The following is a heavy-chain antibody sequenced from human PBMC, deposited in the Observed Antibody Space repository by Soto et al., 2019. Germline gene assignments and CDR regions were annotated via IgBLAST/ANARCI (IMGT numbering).Heavy chain of an antibody. CDR3: ARALKLGISVDY. Sequence: SETLSLTCAVYGGSFSGYYWSWIRQPPGKGLEWIGEINHSGSTNYNPSLKSRVTISVDTSKNQFSLKLSSVTAADTAVYYCARALKLGISVDYWGQGTLVTVSS. J-gene: IGHJ4*02. V-gene: IGHV4-34*01. CDR2: INHSGST. D-gene: IGHD7-27*01. CDR1: GGSFSGYY.